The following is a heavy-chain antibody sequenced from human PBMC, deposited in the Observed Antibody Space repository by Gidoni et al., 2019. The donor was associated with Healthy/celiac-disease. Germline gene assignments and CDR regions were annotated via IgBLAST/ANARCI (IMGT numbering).Heavy chain of an antibody. V-gene: IGHV1-24*01. J-gene: IGHJ4*02. CDR2: FDPEDGET. CDR1: GYTLTELS. D-gene: IGHD1-26*01. Sequence: QVQLVQSGAAVKKPGASVQLSCKVSGYTLTELSMHWVRQAPGKGLEWMGGFDPEDGETIYAKKCQGRVTRTEDTSKDTAYMELSSLRAEDTAVYYCATPTCRWELSGPQYYFDYWGQGTLVTVSS. CDR3: ATPTCRWELSGPQYYFDY.